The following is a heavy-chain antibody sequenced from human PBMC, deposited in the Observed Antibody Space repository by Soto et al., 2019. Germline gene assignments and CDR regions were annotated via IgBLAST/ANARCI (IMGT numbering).Heavy chain of an antibody. D-gene: IGHD3-22*01. CDR3: ASGLLTYYYDSSGAFAY. Sequence: PSETLSLTCTVSGGSISSYYWSWIRQPPGKGLEWIGYIYYSGSTNYNPSLKSRVTISVDTSKNQFSLKLSSVTAADTAVYYCASGLLTYYYDSSGAFAYWGQGTLVTVSS. CDR2: IYYSGST. V-gene: IGHV4-59*01. J-gene: IGHJ4*02. CDR1: GGSISSYY.